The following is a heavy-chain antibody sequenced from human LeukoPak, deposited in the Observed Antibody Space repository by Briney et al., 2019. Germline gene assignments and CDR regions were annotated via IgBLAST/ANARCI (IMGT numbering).Heavy chain of an antibody. V-gene: IGHV4-31*03. CDR2: SYYSGST. J-gene: IGHJ3*02. CDR3: ARDATYYYGSGPVGGAFDI. Sequence: SETLSLTCTVSGGSISSGGYYWSWIRQHPGKGLEWIGYSYYSGSTYYNPSLKSRVTISVDKSKNQFSLKLSSVTAADTAVYYCARDATYYYGSGPVGGAFDIWGQGTMVTVSS. D-gene: IGHD3-10*01. CDR1: GGSISSGGYY.